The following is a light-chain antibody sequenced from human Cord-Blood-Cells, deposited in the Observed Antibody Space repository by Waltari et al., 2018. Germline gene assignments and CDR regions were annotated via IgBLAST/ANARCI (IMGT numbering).Light chain of an antibody. V-gene: IGKV3-20*01. CDR1: QSVSSSY. CDR2: GAS. J-gene: IGKJ5*01. CDR3: QQYGSSPIT. Sequence: EIVLTQSPGTLSLSPGERATLSCRASQSVSSSYLAWYQQKPGQAPRLLIYGASSRATGIPDRFIGSVSGTDFTLTISRLEPEDCAVYYCQQYGSSPITFGQGTRLEIK.